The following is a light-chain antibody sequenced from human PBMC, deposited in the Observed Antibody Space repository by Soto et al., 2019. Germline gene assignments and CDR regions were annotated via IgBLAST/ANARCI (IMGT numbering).Light chain of an antibody. CDR1: QSVSRY. CDR2: DAS. V-gene: IGKV3-11*01. CDR3: QQRSNWPLT. J-gene: IGKJ3*01. Sequence: EIVLTQSPATLSLSPGERATLSCRASQSVSRYLAWYQQKPGQAPRLLIYDASTRATGVPARFSGSGSGTDFTLTISSLEPEDFAVYYCQQRSNWPLTFGPGTKVDIK.